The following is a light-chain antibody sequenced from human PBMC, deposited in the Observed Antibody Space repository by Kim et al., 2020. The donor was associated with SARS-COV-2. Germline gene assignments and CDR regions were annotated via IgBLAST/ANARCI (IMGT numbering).Light chain of an antibody. CDR2: KAS. J-gene: IGKJ1*01. CDR1: QIVSNW. V-gene: IGKV1-5*03. Sequence: ASVGDGVPITCRASQIVSNWLAWYQQKPGRAPKLLIYKASSLESGVPSRFSGSGSGTEFTLTISSLQPDDFAIYYCQQYYSYPWTFGQGTKVDIK. CDR3: QQYYSYPWT.